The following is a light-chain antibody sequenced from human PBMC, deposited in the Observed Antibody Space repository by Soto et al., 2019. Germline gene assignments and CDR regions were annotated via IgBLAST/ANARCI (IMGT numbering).Light chain of an antibody. Sequence: EIVLTQSPGVLSLSPGERATLSCRARESVNIMYLGWYQQKPGQAPRLLIFHTSLRPTGIPARFSGSGSGTEFTLTISSLQSEDFAVYYCQQYNNWPPEITFGQGTRLEIK. CDR1: ESVNIMY. V-gene: IGKV3-15*01. CDR3: QQYNNWPPEIT. J-gene: IGKJ5*01. CDR2: HTS.